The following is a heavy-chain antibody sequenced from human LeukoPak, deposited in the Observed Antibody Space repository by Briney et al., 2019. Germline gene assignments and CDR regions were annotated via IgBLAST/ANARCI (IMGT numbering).Heavy chain of an antibody. D-gene: IGHD5-12*01. CDR2: INPNSGGT. J-gene: IGHJ4*02. V-gene: IGHV1-2*06. CDR1: GYTFTGYY. CDR3: AREGYGGLRRYFDY. Sequence: SVKVSCKASGYTFTGYYMHWVRQAPGQGLEWMGRINPNSGGTNYAQKFQGRVTMTRDTSISTAYMELSRLRSDDTAVYYCAREGYGGLRRYFDYWGQGTLVTVSS.